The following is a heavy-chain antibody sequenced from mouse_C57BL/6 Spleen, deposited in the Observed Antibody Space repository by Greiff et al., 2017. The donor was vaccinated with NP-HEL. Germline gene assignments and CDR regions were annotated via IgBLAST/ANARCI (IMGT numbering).Heavy chain of an antibody. D-gene: IGHD2-1*01. CDR1: GFSLTSYG. V-gene: IGHV2-5*01. CDR3: AKKLIYYGNYDYAMDY. Sequence: QVQLQQSGPGLVQPSQSLSITCTVSGFSLTSYGVHWVRQSPGKGLEWLGVIWRGGSTDYNAAFMSRLSITKDNSKSQVFFKMNSLQADDTAIYYCAKKLIYYGNYDYAMDYWGQGTSVTVSS. J-gene: IGHJ4*01. CDR2: IWRGGST.